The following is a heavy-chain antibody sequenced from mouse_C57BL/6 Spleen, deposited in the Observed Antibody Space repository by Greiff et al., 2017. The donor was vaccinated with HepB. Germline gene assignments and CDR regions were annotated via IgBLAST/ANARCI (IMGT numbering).Heavy chain of an antibody. J-gene: IGHJ2*01. Sequence: QVQLQQSGAELVRPGTSVKVSCKASGYAFTNYLIEWVKQRPGQGLEWIGVINPGSGGTNYNEKFKGKATLTADKSSSTAYMQLSSLTSEDSAVYFCASSYYGSSYGDYWGQGTTLTVSS. CDR1: GYAFTNYL. V-gene: IGHV1-54*01. CDR2: INPGSGGT. CDR3: ASSYYGSSYGDY. D-gene: IGHD1-1*01.